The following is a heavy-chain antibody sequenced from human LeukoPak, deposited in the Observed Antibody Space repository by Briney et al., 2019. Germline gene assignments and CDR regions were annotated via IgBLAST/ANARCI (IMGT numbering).Heavy chain of an antibody. V-gene: IGHV1-18*01. Sequence: ASVKVPCKASGYTFTSYGISWVRQAPGQGLEWMGWISAYNGNTNYAQKLQGRVTMTTDTSTSTAYMELRSLRSDDTAVYYCARVYLDTAMVRSLDYWGQGTLVTVSS. CDR1: GYTFTSYG. CDR3: ARVYLDTAMVRSLDY. J-gene: IGHJ4*02. D-gene: IGHD5-18*01. CDR2: ISAYNGNT.